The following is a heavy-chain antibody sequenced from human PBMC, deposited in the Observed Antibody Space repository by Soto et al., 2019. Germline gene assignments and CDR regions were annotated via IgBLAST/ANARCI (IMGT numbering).Heavy chain of an antibody. J-gene: IGHJ4*02. Sequence: PGWAVRLSCAASGFTINNAWMGWVLHAPGKGLEWVGRIKSKGSGGTADYAAPVKGRFTISRDDLKGMLYLQMNSLKKEDTAMYYCVTTYSGTPARPYLDLWGQGTPVTVSS. CDR1: GFTINNAW. V-gene: IGHV3-15*01. CDR3: VTTYSGTPARPYLDL. D-gene: IGHD1-26*01. CDR2: IKSKGSGGTA.